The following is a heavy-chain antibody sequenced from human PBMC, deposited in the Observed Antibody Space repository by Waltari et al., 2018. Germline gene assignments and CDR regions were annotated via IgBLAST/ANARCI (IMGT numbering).Heavy chain of an antibody. CDR2: FYSSEYI. J-gene: IGHJ4*02. D-gene: IGHD7-27*01. V-gene: IGHV4-61*02. Sequence: QVQLQESGPGLVKPSQTLSLTGTVSGDSITSNSFYWNWVRQPAGKGLEWIGRFYSSEYINYNPSLKVRVTISRDTSKKQFFLKLTSVTAADTAFYYCAREVTKVELGRRLPHFFDSWGQGTLVTVSS. CDR1: GDSITSNSFY. CDR3: AREVTKVELGRRLPHFFDS.